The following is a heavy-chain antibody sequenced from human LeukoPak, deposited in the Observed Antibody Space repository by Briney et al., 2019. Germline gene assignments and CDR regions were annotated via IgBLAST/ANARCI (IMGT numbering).Heavy chain of an antibody. J-gene: IGHJ5*01. V-gene: IGHV1-18*01. CDR2: ISPYNGNT. CDR1: GYTFTSQG. Sequence: ASVKVSCKASGYTFTSQGISWVRRAPGQGLEWMGWISPYNGNTNYAQKLQGRVTMTTDTSTSTAYMELRSLRSDDTAVYYCARTGHESVLYWFDSWGQGTLVTVSS. D-gene: IGHD3-16*01. CDR3: ARTGHESVLYWFDS.